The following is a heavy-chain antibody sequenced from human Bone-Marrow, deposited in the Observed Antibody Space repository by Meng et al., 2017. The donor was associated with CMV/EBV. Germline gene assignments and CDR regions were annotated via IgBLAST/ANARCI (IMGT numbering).Heavy chain of an antibody. J-gene: IGHJ3*02. CDR1: GFSLSNARMG. Sequence: SGPTLVKPTETLTLTCTVSGFSLSNARMGVSWIRQPPGKALEWLALIDWKDDKRYSPSLQTRLTVTKDTSTNEVVLTMTNMDAVDTGTYFCAHAYDDFWSGYYLGAFDIWGQGTLVTVSS. V-gene: IGHV2-5*01. D-gene: IGHD3-3*01. CDR2: IDWKDDK. CDR3: AHAYDDFWSGYYLGAFDI.